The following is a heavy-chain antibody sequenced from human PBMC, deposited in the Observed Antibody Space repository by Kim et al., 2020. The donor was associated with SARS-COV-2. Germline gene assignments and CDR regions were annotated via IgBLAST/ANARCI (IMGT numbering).Heavy chain of an antibody. D-gene: IGHD2-2*01. CDR2: INHSGST. Sequence: SETLSLTCAVYGGSFSGYYWSWIRQPPGKGLEWIGEINHSGSTNYNPSLKSRVTISVDTSKNQFSLKLSSVTAADTAVYYCARAVKYTNLVYDIVVVPAAYKSSYFDYLGQGTLVTVSS. CDR3: ARAVKYTNLVYDIVVVPAAYKSSYFDY. J-gene: IGHJ4*02. CDR1: GGSFSGYY. V-gene: IGHV4-34*01.